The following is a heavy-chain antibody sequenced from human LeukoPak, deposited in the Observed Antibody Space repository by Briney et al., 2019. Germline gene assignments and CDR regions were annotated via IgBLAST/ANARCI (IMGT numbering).Heavy chain of an antibody. J-gene: IGHJ6*03. CDR2: IKHNRGDT. V-gene: IGHV1-2*02. CDR3: ARADSVPAGDYHYWYMDG. D-gene: IGHD6-13*01. Sequence: ASVKVSCMASGFTLIYYIHWVRQDPSPGLQWMGWIKHNRGDTEYAQKFQGRVTMTKHTSSSTVYMELSSLRSDDTAVYYCARADSVPAGDYHYWYMDGCGKGTTVTVSS. CDR1: GFTLIYY.